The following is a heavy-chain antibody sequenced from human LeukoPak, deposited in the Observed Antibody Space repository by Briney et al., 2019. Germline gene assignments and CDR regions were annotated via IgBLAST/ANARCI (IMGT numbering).Heavy chain of an antibody. CDR3: ARRGYTFDY. D-gene: IGHD5-24*01. Sequence: SGGPLRLSCAASEFIFSNYWMSWVRQAPGKGLEWVANIKPDGSEKNYVDSVRGRFTISRDNAKSSVFLQMNSLRAEDTAVYYCARRGYTFDYWGLGTLVTVSS. J-gene: IGHJ4*02. CDR2: IKPDGSEK. V-gene: IGHV3-7*01. CDR1: EFIFSNYW.